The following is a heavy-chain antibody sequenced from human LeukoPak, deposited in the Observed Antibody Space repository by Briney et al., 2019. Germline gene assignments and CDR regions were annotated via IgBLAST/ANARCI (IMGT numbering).Heavy chain of an antibody. J-gene: IGHJ5*02. Sequence: ASVKVSCKASGYTFTSYYMHWVRQAPGQGLEWMGIINPSGGNTNYAQKLQGRVTMTTDTSTSTAYMELRSLRSDDTAVYYCARGRSGSYYGWGNSWFDPWGQGTLVTVSS. V-gene: IGHV1-46*01. CDR1: GYTFTSYY. CDR2: INPSGGNT. D-gene: IGHD1-26*01. CDR3: ARGRSGSYYGWGNSWFDP.